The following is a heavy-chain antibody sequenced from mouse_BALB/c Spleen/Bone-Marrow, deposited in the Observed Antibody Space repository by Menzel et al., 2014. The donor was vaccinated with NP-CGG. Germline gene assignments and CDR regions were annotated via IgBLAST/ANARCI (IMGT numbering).Heavy chain of an antibody. V-gene: IGHV1-14*01. J-gene: IGHJ1*01. CDR1: GYTFTSYV. D-gene: IGHD2-2*01. CDR2: INPYNDGT. Sequence: VQLQQSGPELVKPGASVKMSCKASGYTFTSYVMHWVKQKPGQGLEWIGNINPYNDGTKYNEKFKGKATLTSDKSSSTAYMELSSLTSVDSTVYYCARSLYGYDWYFDVWGAGTTVTVSS. CDR3: ARSLYGYDWYFDV.